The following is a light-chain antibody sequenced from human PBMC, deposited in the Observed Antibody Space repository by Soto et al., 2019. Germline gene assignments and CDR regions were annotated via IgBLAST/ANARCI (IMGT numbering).Light chain of an antibody. J-gene: IGKJ4*01. CDR1: ESVSSH. CDR2: GAS. V-gene: IGKV3-15*01. CDR3: QPYNNWPLT. Sequence: DIVLTQSPATLSVSPGDRATLSCRASESVSSHVAWYQQKPGQTPRLLIYGASTRATGVPTRFSGSRSGAEFTLTINSLQSEDFAVYYCQPYNNWPLTFGGGTKV.